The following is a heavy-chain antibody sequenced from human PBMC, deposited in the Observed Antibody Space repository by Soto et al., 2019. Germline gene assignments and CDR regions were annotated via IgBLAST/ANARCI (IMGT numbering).Heavy chain of an antibody. J-gene: IGHJ5*02. CDR2: IYYSGST. Sequence: SETLSLTCTVSGGSISSYYWSWIRQPPGKGLEWIGYIYYSGSTNYNPSLKSRVTISVDTSKNQFSLKLSSVTAADTAVYYCARDFDSSGYYETRWFDPWGQGTLVTVSS. D-gene: IGHD3-22*01. V-gene: IGHV4-59*01. CDR3: ARDFDSSGYYETRWFDP. CDR1: GGSISSYY.